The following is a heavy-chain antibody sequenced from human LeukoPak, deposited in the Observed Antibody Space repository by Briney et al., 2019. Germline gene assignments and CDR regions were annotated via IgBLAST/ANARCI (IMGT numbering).Heavy chain of an antibody. CDR1: GFTFSSYA. CDR2: ISGSGGST. CDR3: ARANLGYCSGGSCYSGPSGMDV. V-gene: IGHV3-23*01. Sequence: GGSLRLSCAASGFTFSSYAMSWVRQAPGKGLEWVSAISGSGGSTYYADSVKGRFTISRDNSKNTLYLQMNSLRAEDTAVYYCARANLGYCSGGSCYSGPSGMDVWGQGTTVTVSS. J-gene: IGHJ6*02. D-gene: IGHD2-15*01.